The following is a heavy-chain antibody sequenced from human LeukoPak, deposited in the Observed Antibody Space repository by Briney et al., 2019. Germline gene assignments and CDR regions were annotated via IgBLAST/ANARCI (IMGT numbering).Heavy chain of an antibody. CDR3: ARAQYYYGSGSLDC. CDR1: GGSFSSSSYF. D-gene: IGHD3-10*01. J-gene: IGHJ4*02. Sequence: SETLSLTCTVSGGSFSSSSYFWGWIRQPPGKGLEWIGSIYSSGSTYYNPSLKSRVTISVDTSKNQFSLKLSSVTAADTAVYYCARAQYYYGSGSLDCWGQGTLVTVSS. V-gene: IGHV4-39*07. CDR2: IYSSGST.